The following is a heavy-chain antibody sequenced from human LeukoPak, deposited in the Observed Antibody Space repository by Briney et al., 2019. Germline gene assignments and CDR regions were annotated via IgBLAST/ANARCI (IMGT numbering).Heavy chain of an antibody. D-gene: IGHD3-22*01. J-gene: IGHJ4*02. Sequence: ASVKVSCEASGYTFTGYYMHWVRQAPGQGLEWMGWINPKSGGTNYAQNFQGRVTMTRDTSISTAYMELSRLRSDDTAVYYCARVPYYYDSSGYYSNDYWGQGTLVTVSS. CDR2: INPKSGGT. V-gene: IGHV1-2*02. CDR1: GYTFTGYY. CDR3: ARVPYYYDSSGYYSNDY.